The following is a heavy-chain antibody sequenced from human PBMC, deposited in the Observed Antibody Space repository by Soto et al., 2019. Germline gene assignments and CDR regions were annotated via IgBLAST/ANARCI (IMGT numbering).Heavy chain of an antibody. D-gene: IGHD3-3*01. CDR1: GYTFTGYD. CDR2: INPNSGGT. CDR3: ARGDRITIFGVVITPFDY. J-gene: IGHJ4*02. Sequence: GASVKVSCKASGYTFTGYDMHWVRQAPGQGLEWMGWINPNSGGTNYAQKFQGWVTMTRDTSISTAYMELSRLRSDDTAVYYCARGDRITIFGVVITPFDYWGQGTLVTVSS. V-gene: IGHV1-2*04.